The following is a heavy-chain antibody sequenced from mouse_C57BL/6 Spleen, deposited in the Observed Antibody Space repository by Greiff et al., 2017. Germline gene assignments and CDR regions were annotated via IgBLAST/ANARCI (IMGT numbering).Heavy chain of an antibody. J-gene: IGHJ4*01. D-gene: IGHD1-1*01. V-gene: IGHV1-55*01. CDR3: ARWGYYGSSSYAMDY. Sequence: QVQLQQPGAELVKPGASVKMSCKASGYTFTSYWITWVKQRPGQGLEWIGDIYPGSGSTNYNEKFKSKATLTVDTSSSTAYMQLSSLTSADSAVYYCARWGYYGSSSYAMDYWGQGTSVTVSS. CDR1: GYTFTSYW. CDR2: IYPGSGST.